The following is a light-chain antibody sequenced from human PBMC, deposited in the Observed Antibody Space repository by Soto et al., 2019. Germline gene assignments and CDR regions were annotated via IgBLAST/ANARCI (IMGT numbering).Light chain of an antibody. CDR2: DAS. J-gene: IGKJ4*01. V-gene: IGKV3-11*01. CDR3: QQRTNWLT. CDR1: QSVSRY. Sequence: QSPATLSLSPGERATLSCRASQSVSRYLAWYQQKPGQAPRLLIYDASKRATGIPARFSGGGFGTDFTLTISSLEPEDFAVYYCQQRTNWLTFGGGTKVDIK.